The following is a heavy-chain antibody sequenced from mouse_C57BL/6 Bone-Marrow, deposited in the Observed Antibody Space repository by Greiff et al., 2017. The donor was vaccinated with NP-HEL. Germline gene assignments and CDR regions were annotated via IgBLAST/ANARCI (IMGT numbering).Heavy chain of an antibody. J-gene: IGHJ1*03. CDR1: GFSLTSYG. Sequence: VQLVESGPGLVQPSQSLSITCTVSGFSLTSYGVHWVRQSPGKGLEWLGVIWRGGGTDYNAAFMSRLSITKDNSKSQVFFKMNSLQADDTAIYYCAKNRFHYYGSNWYFDVWGTGTTVTVSS. CDR2: IWRGGGT. V-gene: IGHV2-5*01. D-gene: IGHD1-1*01. CDR3: AKNRFHYYGSNWYFDV.